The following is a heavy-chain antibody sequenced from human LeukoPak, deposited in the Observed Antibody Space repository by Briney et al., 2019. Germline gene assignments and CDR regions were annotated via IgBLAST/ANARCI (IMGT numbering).Heavy chain of an antibody. CDR3: ARRMYYYDSSGYTFDY. CDR2: IYPGDSDI. Sequence: GESLKISCKGSGYSFTSYWIGWVRQMPGKGLEWMGIIYPGDSDITYSPSFQGQVTISADKSISTAYLQWSSLKASDTAMYYCARRMYYYDSSGYTFDYWGQGTLVTVSS. CDR1: GYSFTSYW. J-gene: IGHJ4*02. V-gene: IGHV5-51*01. D-gene: IGHD3-22*01.